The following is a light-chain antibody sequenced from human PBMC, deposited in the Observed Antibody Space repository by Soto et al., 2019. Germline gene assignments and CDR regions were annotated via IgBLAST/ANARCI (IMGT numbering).Light chain of an antibody. V-gene: IGLV3-1*01. J-gene: IGLJ2*01. CDR3: QAWDSSTVV. CDR1: QFGDKY. Sequence: SYELTQPPSVSVSPGQTASIICSGDQFGDKYISWYHQKPGQSPVLVIYQNVNRPSGIPERFSGSNSGSTATLTISGTQAMDDADYYCQAWDSSTVVFGGGTKLTVL. CDR2: QNV.